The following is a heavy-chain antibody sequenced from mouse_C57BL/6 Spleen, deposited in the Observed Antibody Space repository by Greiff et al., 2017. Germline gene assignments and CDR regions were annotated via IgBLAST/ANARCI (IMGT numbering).Heavy chain of an antibody. CDR2: ISNLAYSI. CDR1: GFTFSDYG. CDR3: ARKTAQATWYFDY. Sequence: EVMLVESGGGLVQPGGSLKLSCAASGFTFSDYGMAWVRQAPRKGPEWVAFISNLAYSIYYADTVTGRFTISRENAKNTLYLEMSSLRSEDTAMYYCARKTAQATWYFDYWGQGTTLTVSS. D-gene: IGHD3-2*02. V-gene: IGHV5-15*04. J-gene: IGHJ2*01.